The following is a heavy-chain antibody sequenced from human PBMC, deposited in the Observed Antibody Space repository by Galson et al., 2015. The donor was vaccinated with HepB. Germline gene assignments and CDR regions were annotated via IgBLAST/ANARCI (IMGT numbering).Heavy chain of an antibody. J-gene: IGHJ6*03. Sequence: SLRLSCAASGFTFDDYAMHWVRQAPGKGLEWVSGISWNRGSIGYADSVKGRFTISRDNAKNSLYLQMNSLRAEDTALYYCAKDITLDCRSDRGSCHYYCMDGWGEGTTVAVSS. CDR3: AKDITLDCRSDRGSCHYYCMDG. D-gene: IGHD2-21*02. CDR1: GFTFDDYA. V-gene: IGHV3-9*01. CDR2: ISWNRGSI.